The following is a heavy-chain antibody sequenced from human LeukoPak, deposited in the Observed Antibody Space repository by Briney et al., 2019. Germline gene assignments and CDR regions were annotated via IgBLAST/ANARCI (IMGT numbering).Heavy chain of an antibody. Sequence: ASETLSLTCAVYGGSFSGYYWSWIRQPPGKGLEWIGYIYYSGSTNYNPSLKSRVTISVDTSKNQFSLKLSSVTAADTAVYYCARHYEDTAMDLFDYWGQGTLVTVSS. J-gene: IGHJ4*02. D-gene: IGHD5-18*01. CDR1: GGSFSGYY. V-gene: IGHV4-59*08. CDR2: IYYSGST. CDR3: ARHYEDTAMDLFDY.